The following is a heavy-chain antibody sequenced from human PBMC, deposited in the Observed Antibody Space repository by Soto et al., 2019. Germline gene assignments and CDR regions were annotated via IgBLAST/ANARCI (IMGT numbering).Heavy chain of an antibody. CDR3: ARMGDSSSWYSPDVYYFDY. D-gene: IGHD6-13*01. J-gene: IGHJ4*02. V-gene: IGHV4-59*01. Sequence: SDTLSLTCTVSGGSISSYYWSWIRQPPGKGLEWIGYIYYSGSTNYNPSLKSRVTISVDTSKNQFSLKLSSVTAADTAVYYCARMGDSSSWYSPDVYYFDYWGQGTLVTVS. CDR2: IYYSGST. CDR1: GGSISSYY.